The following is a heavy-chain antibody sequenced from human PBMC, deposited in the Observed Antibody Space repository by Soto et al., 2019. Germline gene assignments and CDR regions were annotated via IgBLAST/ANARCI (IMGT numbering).Heavy chain of an antibody. D-gene: IGHD5-18*01. CDR1: GFTFTSSA. CDR2: IVVGSGNT. V-gene: IGHV1-58*01. Sequence: GASVKVSCKASGFTFTSSAVQWVRQARGQRLEWIGWIVVGSGNTNYAQKFQERVTMTRDTSTSTVYMELSSLRSEDTAVYYCARDLTGGYSSGYYYYGMDVWGQGTTVTVSS. CDR3: ARDLTGGYSSGYYYYGMDV. J-gene: IGHJ6*02.